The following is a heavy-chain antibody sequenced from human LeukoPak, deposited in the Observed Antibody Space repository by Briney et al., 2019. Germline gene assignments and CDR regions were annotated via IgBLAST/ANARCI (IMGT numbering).Heavy chain of an antibody. CDR1: GFTFSSYS. J-gene: IGHJ4*02. D-gene: IGHD3-3*01. CDR3: LRDGPYDFWCGYQSYYFDY. V-gene: IGHV3-48*01. CDR2: ISSSSSTI. Sequence: PGGSLRLSCAASGFTFSSYSMNWVRQAPGKGLEWVSYISSSSSTIYYADSVKGRFTISRDNAKNSLYLQMNSLRAADTVVYSCLRDGPYDFWCGYQSYYFDYWGQGTLVTVSS.